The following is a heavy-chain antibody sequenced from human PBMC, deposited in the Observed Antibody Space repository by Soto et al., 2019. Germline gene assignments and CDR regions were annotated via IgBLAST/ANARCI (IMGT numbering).Heavy chain of an antibody. CDR2: ISGSGGST. D-gene: IGHD3-22*01. CDR3: AKVPRITMIVVVITEPYFDY. V-gene: IGHV3-23*01. Sequence: GGSLRLSCAASGFTFSSYAMSWVRQAPGKGLEWVSAISGSGGSTYYADSVKGRFTISRDNSKNTLYLQMNSLRAEDTAVYYCAKVPRITMIVVVITEPYFDYWGQGTLVTVSS. CDR1: GFTFSSYA. J-gene: IGHJ4*02.